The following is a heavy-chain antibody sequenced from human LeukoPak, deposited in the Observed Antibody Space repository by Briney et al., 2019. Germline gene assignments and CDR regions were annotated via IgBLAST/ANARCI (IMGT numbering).Heavy chain of an antibody. J-gene: IGHJ3*02. V-gene: IGHV4-59*01. D-gene: IGHD1-26*01. CDR2: ISYSGNT. Sequence: SETLSLTCTVSGGSINNYYWSWIRQPPGKGLEWIGHISYSGNTNYNSSLRSRGTISVDTSNNQFSLRLSSVTAADTAVYYCARDSYTGNYFEDTFDIWGQGTMVTVSS. CDR1: GGSINNYY. CDR3: ARDSYTGNYFEDTFDI.